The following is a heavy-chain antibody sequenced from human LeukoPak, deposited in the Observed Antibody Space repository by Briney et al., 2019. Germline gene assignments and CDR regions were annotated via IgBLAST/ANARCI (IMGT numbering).Heavy chain of an antibody. CDR2: RYYSRTT. D-gene: IGHD4/OR15-4a*01. Sequence: SRTLSLTCTVSGGSISSGLYYWSWIRQRPGKGVEWIGYRYYSRTTYYNPSLKSRVTISVDTSKNQFSLKLNSVTAAATAVYYCARLYDGALQYFDYWGQGALVTVSS. CDR3: ARLYDGALQYFDY. V-gene: IGHV4-31*03. J-gene: IGHJ4*02. CDR1: GGSISSGLYY.